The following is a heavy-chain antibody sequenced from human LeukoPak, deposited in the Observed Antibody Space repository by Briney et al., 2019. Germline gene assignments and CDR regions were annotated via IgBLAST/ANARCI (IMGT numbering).Heavy chain of an antibody. Sequence: PSETLSLTCTVSGGSISSYYWSWIRQPPGKGLEWIGYIYYSGSTNYNPSLKSRVTISVDTSKNQFSLKLSSVTAADTAVYYCARERSGGLWFGDKNYCYYMDVWGKGTTVTISS. D-gene: IGHD3-10*01. CDR3: ARERSGGLWFGDKNYCYYMDV. V-gene: IGHV4-59*01. CDR2: IYYSGST. J-gene: IGHJ6*03. CDR1: GGSISSYY.